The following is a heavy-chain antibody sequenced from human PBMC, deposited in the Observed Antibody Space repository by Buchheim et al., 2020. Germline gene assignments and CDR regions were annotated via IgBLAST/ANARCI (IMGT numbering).Heavy chain of an antibody. CDR2: ISSSGSTI. CDR1: GFTFSSYE. D-gene: IGHD3-22*01. V-gene: IGHV3-48*03. CDR3: AREGVDYYDSSGYGYYYYGMDV. J-gene: IGHJ6*02. Sequence: EVQLVESGGGLVQPGGSLRLSCAASGFTFSSYEMSWVRQAPGKGLEWVSYISSSGSTIYYADSVKCRFTISRDNAKNSLYLQMNSLRAEDTAVYYCAREGVDYYDSSGYGYYYYGMDVWGQGTT.